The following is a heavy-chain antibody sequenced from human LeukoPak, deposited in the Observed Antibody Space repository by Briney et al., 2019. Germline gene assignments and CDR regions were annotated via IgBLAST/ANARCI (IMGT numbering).Heavy chain of an antibody. Sequence: PSETLSLTCAVYGGSFGGYYWSWIRQPPRKGLEWIGEINHSGSTNYNPSLKSRVTISVDTSKNQFSLKLSSVTAADTAVYYCARGPRIAAAGQNYYYYGMDVWGQGTTVTVSS. CDR2: INHSGST. J-gene: IGHJ6*02. CDR3: ARGPRIAAAGQNYYYYGMDV. V-gene: IGHV4-34*01. CDR1: GGSFGGYY. D-gene: IGHD6-13*01.